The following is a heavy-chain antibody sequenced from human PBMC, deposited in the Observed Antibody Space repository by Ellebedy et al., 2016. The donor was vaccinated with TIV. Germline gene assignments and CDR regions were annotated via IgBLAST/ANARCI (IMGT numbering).Heavy chain of an antibody. Sequence: SETLSLTCTVSGGSISSYYWSWIRQPPGKGLEWIGYIYYSGSTNYNPSLKSRVTISVDTSKNQFSLKLSSVTAADTAVYYCARSKMGYYIDYWGQGTLVTVSS. CDR3: ARSKMGYYIDY. CDR2: IYYSGST. V-gene: IGHV4-59*01. D-gene: IGHD5-24*01. J-gene: IGHJ4*02. CDR1: GGSISSYY.